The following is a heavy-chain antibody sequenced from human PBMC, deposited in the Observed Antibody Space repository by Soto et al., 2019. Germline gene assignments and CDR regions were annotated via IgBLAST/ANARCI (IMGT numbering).Heavy chain of an antibody. J-gene: IGHJ4*01. CDR2: IIPFFNTA. Sequence: ASVKVSCKAAGGTFNRSAISWVRQAPGQGLEWMGGIIPFFNTANSAQKFQGRVTFTADETTATVYMELSSLRADDTAIYYCARLTYLNTWPVFDYWG. CDR1: GGTFNRSA. D-gene: IGHD1-20*01. CDR3: ARLTYLNTWPVFDY. V-gene: IGHV1-69*13.